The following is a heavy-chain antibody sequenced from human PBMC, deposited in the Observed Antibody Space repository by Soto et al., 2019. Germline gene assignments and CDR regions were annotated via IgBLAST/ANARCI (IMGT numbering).Heavy chain of an antibody. Sequence: QVQLVESGGGLVKPGGSLRLSCAASGFTFSDYYMSWIRQAPGKGLEWVSYISSSGRTIYYADSVKGRFTISRDNAKDSMYLQMNSLRAEDTGVYYCARDGNIVATSQGIDYWGQGTLVTVSS. J-gene: IGHJ4*02. V-gene: IGHV3-11*01. CDR2: ISSSGRTI. CDR3: ARDGNIVATSQGIDY. D-gene: IGHD5-12*01. CDR1: GFTFSDYY.